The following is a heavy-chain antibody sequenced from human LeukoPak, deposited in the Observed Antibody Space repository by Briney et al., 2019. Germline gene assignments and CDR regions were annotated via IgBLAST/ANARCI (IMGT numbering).Heavy chain of an antibody. J-gene: IGHJ4*02. CDR2: IIPIFGTA. Sequence: ASVKVSCKASGGTFSNYAISWVRQAPGQGLEWRGGIIPIFGTANYAQKFRGRVTITADKSTRTAYMELSSLRSEDTAVYSCARDNASRDPPPFDYWGQGTLVTVSS. CDR3: ARDNASRDPPPFDY. CDR1: GGTFSNYA. D-gene: IGHD3-16*01. V-gene: IGHV1-69*06.